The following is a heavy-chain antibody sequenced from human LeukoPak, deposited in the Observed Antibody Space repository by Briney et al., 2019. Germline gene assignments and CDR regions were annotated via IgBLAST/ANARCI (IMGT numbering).Heavy chain of an antibody. Sequence: AGSLTLTCAASGFTISHYGMHWVRQAPGKGLEWVAVIWNDGSNRYYADSEKGRFTISRDNSKNTVYLQMNGLRAEETSVYYCAKDAQRGFDYSNSLENWGQGTLVTVSS. D-gene: IGHD4-11*01. CDR2: IWNDGSNR. V-gene: IGHV3-33*06. CDR1: GFTISHYG. CDR3: AKDAQRGFDYSNSLEN. J-gene: IGHJ1*01.